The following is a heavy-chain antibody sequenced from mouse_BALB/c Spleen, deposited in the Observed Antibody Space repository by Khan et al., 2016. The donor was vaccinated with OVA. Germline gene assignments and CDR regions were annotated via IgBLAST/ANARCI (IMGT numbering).Heavy chain of an antibody. CDR3: ARKDYYGSSYYWYFDV. D-gene: IGHD1-1*01. V-gene: IGHV1S136*01. Sequence: VQLKQSGPELVKPGASVKMSCKASGYTFTSYVMHWVKQKPGQGLEWIGYINPYNDGTKYNEKFKGKATLTSDKSSSTAYMELSSLTSEDSAVYYSARKDYYGSSYYWYFDVWGAGTTVTVSS. J-gene: IGHJ1*01. CDR2: INPYNDGT. CDR1: GYTFTSYV.